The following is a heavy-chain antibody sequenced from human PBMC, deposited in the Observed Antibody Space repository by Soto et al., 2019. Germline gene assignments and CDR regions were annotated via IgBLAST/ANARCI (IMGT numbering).Heavy chain of an antibody. J-gene: IGHJ5*02. Sequence: QLQLQESGPGLVKPSETLSLTCTVSGGSISSSSYYWGWIRQPPGKGLEWIGSIYYSGSTYYNPSLKSRVTISVDTSKNQFSLKLSSVTAADTAVYYCARRGITMVRGVKGWFDPWGQGTLVTVSS. CDR1: GGSISSSSYY. CDR2: IYYSGST. V-gene: IGHV4-39*01. D-gene: IGHD3-10*01. CDR3: ARRGITMVRGVKGWFDP.